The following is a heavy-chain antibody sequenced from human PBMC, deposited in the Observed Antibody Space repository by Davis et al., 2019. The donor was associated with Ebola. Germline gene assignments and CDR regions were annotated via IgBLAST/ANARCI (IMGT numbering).Heavy chain of an antibody. D-gene: IGHD2-2*01. CDR3: ARASFPRLPAAMVGFDY. J-gene: IGHJ4*02. CDR1: AYTFTGSY. V-gene: IGHV1-2*02. CDR2: INPNSGST. Sequence: ASVTVSSKASAYTFTGSYMHWVRHAPGQGLEWMGWINPNSGSTNYAQKFQGRVTMTRDTSISTAYMELSRLRSDDTDVYYCARASFPRLPAAMVGFDYWGQGTLVTVSS.